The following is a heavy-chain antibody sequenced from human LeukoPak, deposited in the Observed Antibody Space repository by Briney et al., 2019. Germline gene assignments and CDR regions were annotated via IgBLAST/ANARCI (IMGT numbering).Heavy chain of an antibody. V-gene: IGHV1-2*02. D-gene: IGHD5-24*01. CDR1: GYTFTGYY. J-gene: IGHJ4*02. CDR3: ARDRRRDGYNYPFF. Sequence: ASVKVSCKASGYTFTGYYMHWVRQAPGQGLEWMGWINPNSGGTNYAQKFQGRVTMTRDTSISTAYMELSRLRSDDTAVYYCARDRRRDGYNYPFFWGQGTLVTVSS. CDR2: INPNSGGT.